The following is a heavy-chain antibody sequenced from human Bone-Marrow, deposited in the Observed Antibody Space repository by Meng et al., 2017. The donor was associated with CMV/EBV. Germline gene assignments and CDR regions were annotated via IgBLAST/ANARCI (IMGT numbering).Heavy chain of an antibody. CDR2: INPNSGGT. Sequence: ASVKVSCKASGYTFTGYYMHWVRQAPGQGLEWMGWINPNSGGTNYAQKFQGRVTMTRDTSISTAYMELSSLRSEDTAVYYCAKYCGIVVVVSANNYYYYGMDVWGQGTTVTVSS. V-gene: IGHV1-2*02. CDR1: GYTFTGYY. CDR3: AKYCGIVVVVSANNYYYYGMDV. D-gene: IGHD2-15*01. J-gene: IGHJ6*02.